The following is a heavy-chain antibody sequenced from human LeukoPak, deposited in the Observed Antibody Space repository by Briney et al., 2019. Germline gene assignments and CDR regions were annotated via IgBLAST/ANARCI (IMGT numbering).Heavy chain of an antibody. Sequence: SETLSLTCDVSGYSISRGYYWGWIRQPPGKGLEWIGSVHHTGSTYYNPSLRSRVSISVDKSTNHISLEVTSVTAADTAVYYCARDWGFGDSEDWFDPWGQGTLVTVSS. CDR2: VHHTGST. D-gene: IGHD3-10*01. V-gene: IGHV4-38-2*02. CDR1: GYSISRGYY. J-gene: IGHJ5*02. CDR3: ARDWGFGDSEDWFDP.